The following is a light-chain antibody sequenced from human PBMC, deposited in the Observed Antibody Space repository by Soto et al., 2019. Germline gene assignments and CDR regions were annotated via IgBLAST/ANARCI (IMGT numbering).Light chain of an antibody. CDR2: AAS. V-gene: IGKV1-39*01. J-gene: IGKJ5*01. CDR1: ESIAGH. Sequence: DIQMTQSPSSLSVSVGDRVTITCRASESIAGHLNWYQQKPGKAPKLLIYAASSLQNGVPSRFRGGGSGTDFTLTISNLQPEDFATYYCQQSYSTLSITFGQGTRLEIK. CDR3: QQSYSTLSIT.